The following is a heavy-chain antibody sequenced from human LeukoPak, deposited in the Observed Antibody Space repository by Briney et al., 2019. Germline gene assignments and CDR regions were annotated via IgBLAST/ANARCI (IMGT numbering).Heavy chain of an antibody. J-gene: IGHJ3*02. CDR1: GGSISSYY. D-gene: IGHD4/OR15-4a*01. V-gene: IGHV4-4*07. CDR2: IYTSGST. Sequence: SETLSLTCTVSGGSISSYYWSWIRQPAAKGLEWIGRIYTSGSTNYNPSLKSRVTMSADTSKNQFSLKLSSVTAADAAVYYCARDTGANDAFDIWGQGTMVTVSS. CDR3: ARDTGANDAFDI.